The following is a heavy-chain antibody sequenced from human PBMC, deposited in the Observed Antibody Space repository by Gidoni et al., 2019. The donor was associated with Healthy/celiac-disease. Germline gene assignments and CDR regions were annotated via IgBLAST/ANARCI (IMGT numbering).Heavy chain of an antibody. D-gene: IGHD3-10*01. CDR1: AFSLTTSGIG. Sequence: QVALRESGPPLVLPTPTLTLTCPFSAFSLTTSGIGVSWIRQPPGKALEWLARIDWDDDKYYRTSLKTRLTISKNTSKNQVVLTMTNMDPVDTATYYCSRIVGYYGSESPYYYGMDVWGQGTTVTVSS. CDR2: IDWDDDK. V-gene: IGHV2-70*15. J-gene: IGHJ6*02. CDR3: SRIVGYYGSESPYYYGMDV.